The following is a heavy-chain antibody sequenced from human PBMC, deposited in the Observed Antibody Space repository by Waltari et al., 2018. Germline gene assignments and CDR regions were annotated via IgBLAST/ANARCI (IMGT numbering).Heavy chain of an antibody. D-gene: IGHD2-8*01. J-gene: IGHJ3*02. CDR2: GGGDIRHT. CDR3: AKDQVAFNGVYDPFDI. Sequence: EVQLVESGGGLVQPGGSLRLSCTASGFTFANFAMSWLRQAPGKGLGWVSVGGGDIRHTDSADSLNGRFTISRDNSKNTLYLQINSLRAEDTAVYYCAKDQVAFNGVYDPFDIWGRGTVVTVSS. CDR1: GFTFANFA. V-gene: IGHV3-23*04.